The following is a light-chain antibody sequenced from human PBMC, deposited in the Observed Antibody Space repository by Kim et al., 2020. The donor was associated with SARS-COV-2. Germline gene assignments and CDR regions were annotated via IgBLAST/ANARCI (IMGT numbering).Light chain of an antibody. V-gene: IGKV3-15*01. J-gene: IGKJ1*01. Sequence: VSPGERAPLSCRASQSGSGNLAWYQQKPGQAPRLLIYGASTRATDIPARFSGSGSGTEFTLTISSLQSEDFAVYYCQQYNNWPLTFGQGTKVDIK. CDR1: QSGSGN. CDR3: QQYNNWPLT. CDR2: GAS.